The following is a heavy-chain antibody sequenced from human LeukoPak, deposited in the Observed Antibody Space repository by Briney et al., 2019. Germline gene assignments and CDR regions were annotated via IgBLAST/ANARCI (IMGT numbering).Heavy chain of an antibody. CDR3: ARDSSPGYYDYVWGTYPRY. J-gene: IGHJ4*02. D-gene: IGHD3-16*02. CDR2: KKQDGSEK. CDR1: GFTFSNYW. Sequence: PGGSLRLSCAASGFTFSNYWMSWVRQPPGKGLEWVTNKKQDGSEKYYVDSVKGRFTISRDNAKNSLYLQMNSLRAEDTAVYYCARDSSPGYYDYVWGTYPRYWGQGSLVTVSS. V-gene: IGHV3-7*05.